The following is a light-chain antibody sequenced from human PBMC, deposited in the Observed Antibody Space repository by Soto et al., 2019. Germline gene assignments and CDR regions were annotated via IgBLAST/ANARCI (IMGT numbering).Light chain of an antibody. J-gene: IGKJ3*01. Sequence: DVDMTQSPSSLSASVEDLVTGTCHASQDISNYLNWYQQKPGKAPKLLIYDASNLETGVPSRFSGSGSGTDFTFTISSLQPEDIAVYYCQQYDTCPPFTFGHGTKVDIK. CDR3: QQYDTCPPFT. CDR1: QDISNY. CDR2: DAS. V-gene: IGKV1-33*01.